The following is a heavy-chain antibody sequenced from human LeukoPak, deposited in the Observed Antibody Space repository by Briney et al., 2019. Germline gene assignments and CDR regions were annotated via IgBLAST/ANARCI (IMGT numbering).Heavy chain of an antibody. V-gene: IGHV1-69*05. Sequence: SVEVSCKASGGTFSSYAISWVRQAPGQGLEWMGRIIPIFGTANYAQKFQGRVTITTDESTSTAYMELSSLRSEDTAVYYCARDLRSSSSPWGQGTLVTVSS. CDR1: GGTFSSYA. CDR3: ARDLRSSSSP. CDR2: IIPIFGTA. J-gene: IGHJ5*02. D-gene: IGHD6-13*01.